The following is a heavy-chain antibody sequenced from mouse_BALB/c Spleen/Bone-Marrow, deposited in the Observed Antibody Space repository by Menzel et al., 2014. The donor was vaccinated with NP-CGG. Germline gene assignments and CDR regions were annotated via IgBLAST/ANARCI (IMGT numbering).Heavy chain of an antibody. V-gene: IGHV1-18*01. CDR3: TRGTGYAMDY. D-gene: IGHD4-1*01. J-gene: IGHJ4*01. Sequence: EVHLVESGAELVKPGASVQISCKASGYTFTDYNMDWVEQSHGKSLEWIGDIHPNYDSTTYNQKFKGKATLTVDKSSSTAYMELRSLTSEDTAVYYCTRGTGYAMDYWGQGTSVTVSS. CDR1: GYTFTDYN. CDR2: IHPNYDST.